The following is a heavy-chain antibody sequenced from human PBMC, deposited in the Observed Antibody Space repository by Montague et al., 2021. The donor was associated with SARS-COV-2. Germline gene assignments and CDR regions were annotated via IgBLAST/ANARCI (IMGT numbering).Heavy chain of an antibody. J-gene: IGHJ6*02. D-gene: IGHD2-8*02. CDR1: GDSISNYY. V-gene: IGHV4-59*01. Sequence: SETLSLTCTVSGDSISNYYWTWIRQPPGKGLEWIGYIYYSGSTNYNPSLKSRVTISVDTSKNQFSLKLSSVTAADTAVYYCARGGRRGPVTVVYDQWYGLDLWGQGTTVTVSS. CDR2: IYYSGST. CDR3: ARGGRRGPVTVVYDQWYGLDL.